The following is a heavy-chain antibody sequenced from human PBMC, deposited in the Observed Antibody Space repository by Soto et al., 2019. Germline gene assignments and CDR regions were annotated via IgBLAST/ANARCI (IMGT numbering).Heavy chain of an antibody. J-gene: IGHJ6*02. V-gene: IGHV3-7*05. CDR2: IKQDGTEL. D-gene: IGHD1-26*01. Sequence: EVQLVESGGGLVQPGGSLRLSCAASGFTFGDYCMTWVRQAPGKGLEWVAKIKQDGTELYYVDSVRGRFTISRDNAKDSLYLQMNSLRAEDTAVYYCARDGNGVDFWGQGTTVTVSS. CDR3: ARDGNGVDF. CDR1: GFTFGDYC.